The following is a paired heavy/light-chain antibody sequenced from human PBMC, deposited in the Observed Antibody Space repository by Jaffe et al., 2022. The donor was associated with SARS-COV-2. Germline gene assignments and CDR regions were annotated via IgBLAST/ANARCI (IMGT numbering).Heavy chain of an antibody. Sequence: EVQLLESGGGLVQPGGSLRLSCAASGFTFSSYAMSWVRQAPGKGLEWVSAISGSGGSTYYADSVKGRFTISRDNSKNTLYLQMNSLRAEDTAVYYCAKDSPPWEMYNWNYVIAFDIWGQGTMVTVSS. CDR2: ISGSGGST. CDR1: GFTFSSYA. D-gene: IGHD1-7*01. CDR3: AKDSPPWEMYNWNYVIAFDI. J-gene: IGHJ3*02. V-gene: IGHV3-23*01.
Light chain of an antibody. J-gene: IGKJ2*01. CDR2: AAS. Sequence: DIQMTQSPSSLSASVGDRVTITCRASQGIRNDLGWYQQKPGKAPKRLIYAASSLQSGVPSRFSGSGSGTEFTLTISSLQPEDFATYYCLQHNSYPPTFGQGTKLEIK. CDR1: QGIRND. V-gene: IGKV1-17*01. CDR3: LQHNSYPPT.